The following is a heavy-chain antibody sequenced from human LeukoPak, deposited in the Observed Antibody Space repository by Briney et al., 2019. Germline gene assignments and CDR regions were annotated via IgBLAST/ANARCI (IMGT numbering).Heavy chain of an antibody. CDR2: IKSKTDGGTT. D-gene: IGHD3-3*01. Sequence: GGSLRLSCAASGFTFSNAWMSWVRQAPGKGLEWVGRIKSKTDGGTTDYAAPVKGRFTISRDDSKNTLYLQMNSLKTEDTAVYYCSGYDFWSGYYRIDYWGQGTLVTVSS. V-gene: IGHV3-15*01. J-gene: IGHJ4*02. CDR3: SGYDFWSGYYRIDY. CDR1: GFTFSNAW.